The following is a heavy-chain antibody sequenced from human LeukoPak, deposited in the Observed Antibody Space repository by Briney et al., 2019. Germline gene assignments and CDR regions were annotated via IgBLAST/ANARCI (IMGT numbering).Heavy chain of an antibody. CDR3: AKEQYSGSYYGDFDY. V-gene: IGHV3-23*01. Sequence: GGSLRLSCTASGFTFGDYAMSWIRQAPGKGLEWVSAISGSGGSTYYADSVKGRFTISRDNSKNTLYLQMNSLRAEDTAVYYCAKEQYSGSYYGDFDYWGQGTLVTVSS. J-gene: IGHJ4*02. CDR1: GFTFGDYA. CDR2: ISGSGGST. D-gene: IGHD1-26*01.